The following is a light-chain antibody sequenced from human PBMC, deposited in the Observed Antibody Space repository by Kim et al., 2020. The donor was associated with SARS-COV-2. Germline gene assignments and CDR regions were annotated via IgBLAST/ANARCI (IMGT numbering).Light chain of an antibody. CDR1: SSDIGGYNF. Sequence: ITSSCTGTSSDIGGYNFVSWYQQHPGKAPKLIIYEVTKRPSGLSNRFSGSKSGNTASLTISALQAEDEADYFCSSYSSNTTSALFLFAAGTKVTVL. J-gene: IGLJ1*01. CDR3: SSYSSNTTSALFL. CDR2: EVT. V-gene: IGLV2-14*01.